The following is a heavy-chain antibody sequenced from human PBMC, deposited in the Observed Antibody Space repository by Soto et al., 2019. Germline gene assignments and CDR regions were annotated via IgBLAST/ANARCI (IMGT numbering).Heavy chain of an antibody. V-gene: IGHV3-73*02. D-gene: IGHD4-17*01. CDR2: IRSKANSYAT. Sequence: EVQLVESGGGLVQPGGSLKLSCAASGFTFSGSAMHWVRQASGKGLEWVGRIRSKANSYATAYAASVKGRFTISRDDSKNTAYLQMNSLKTEDTAVYYCTRRSIGRRLSDYGGNPEYYGMDVWGQGTTVTVSS. CDR1: GFTFSGSA. CDR3: TRRSIGRRLSDYGGNPEYYGMDV. J-gene: IGHJ6*02.